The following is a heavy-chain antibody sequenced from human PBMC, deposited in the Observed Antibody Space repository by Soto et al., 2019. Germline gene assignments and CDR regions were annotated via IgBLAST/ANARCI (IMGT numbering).Heavy chain of an antibody. J-gene: IGHJ4*02. Sequence: QVQLQESGPGLVKPSQTLSLTCTVSGGSISSGGYYWSWIRQHPGKGLEWIGYIYYSGSTYYNPSLKSRFTISVDTSKNQFSLKLSSVSAADTAVYYCARGLPGYSYGVDYWGQGTLVTVS. CDR3: ARGLPGYSYGVDY. D-gene: IGHD5-18*01. V-gene: IGHV4-31*03. CDR2: IYYSGST. CDR1: GGSISSGGYY.